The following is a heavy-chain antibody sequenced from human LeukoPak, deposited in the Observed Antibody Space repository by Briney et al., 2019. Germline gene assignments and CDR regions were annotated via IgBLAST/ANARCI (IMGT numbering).Heavy chain of an antibody. V-gene: IGHV1-69*13. CDR1: GGTFSSYA. J-gene: IGHJ4*02. D-gene: IGHD3-22*01. CDR2: IIPFFGTA. CDR3: ARDPRNLSDSSDFFPHYLDF. Sequence: ASVKVSCKASGGTFSSYAIRWVRQAPGQGLEWMGGIIPFFGTANYAQKFQGRVTIIADAAASTTYMELSRLRSVDTAVYYLARDPRNLSDSSDFFPHYLDFWGQGTLVTVSS.